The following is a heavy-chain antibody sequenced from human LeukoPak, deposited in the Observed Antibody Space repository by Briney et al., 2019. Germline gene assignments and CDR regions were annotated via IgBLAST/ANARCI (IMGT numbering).Heavy chain of an antibody. CDR2: IYYSGST. CDR1: GGSISSSSYY. J-gene: IGHJ4*02. Sequence: PSETLSLTCTDSGGSISSSSYYWGWIRQPPGKGLEWIGSIYYSGSTYYNPSLKSRVTISVDTSKNQFSLKLSSVTAADTAVYYCARLGKSSSWEGHVDYWGQGTLVTVSS. CDR3: ARLGKSSSWEGHVDY. D-gene: IGHD6-13*01. V-gene: IGHV4-39*01.